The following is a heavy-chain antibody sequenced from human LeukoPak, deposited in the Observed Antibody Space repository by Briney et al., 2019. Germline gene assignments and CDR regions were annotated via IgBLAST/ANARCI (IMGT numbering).Heavy chain of an antibody. D-gene: IGHD4-23*01. CDR3: ARMTTTVVPRFKYYYYYMDV. Sequence: GASVKVSCMASGYTFTAYYMHWVRQAPGQGLEWMGWINLNSGGTNFAQKFQGRVTMTRDMSTSTVYMELSSLRSEDTAVYYCARMTTTVVPRFKYYYYYMDVWGKGTTVTVSS. CDR1: GYTFTAYY. J-gene: IGHJ6*03. V-gene: IGHV1-2*02. CDR2: INLNSGGT.